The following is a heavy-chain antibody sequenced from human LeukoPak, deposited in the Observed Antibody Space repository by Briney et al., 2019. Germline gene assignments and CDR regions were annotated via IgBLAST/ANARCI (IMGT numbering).Heavy chain of an antibody. CDR2: INPNSGGT. D-gene: IGHD3-22*01. CDR1: GYTFTGYY. J-gene: IGHJ5*02. CDR3: ARVYYDSSVFNWFDP. V-gene: IGHV1-2*02. Sequence: ASVKVSCKASGYTFTGYYMHWVRQAPGRGLEWMGWINPNSGGTNYAQKLQGRVTMTTDTSTSTAYMELRSLRSDDTAVYYCARVYYDSSVFNWFDPWGQGTLVTVSS.